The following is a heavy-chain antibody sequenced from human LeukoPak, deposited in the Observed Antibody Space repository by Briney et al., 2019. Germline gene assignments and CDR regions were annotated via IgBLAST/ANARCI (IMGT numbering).Heavy chain of an antibody. V-gene: IGHV1-69*05. Sequence: SVKVSCKASGGTFSSYAISWVRQAPGQGLERMGGIIPIFGTANYAQKFQGRVTITTDESTSTAYMELSSLRSEDTAVYYCASRGMGAAADDHYYYYMDVWGKGTTVTVSS. CDR2: IIPIFGTA. D-gene: IGHD6-13*01. CDR1: GGTFSSYA. CDR3: ASRGMGAAADDHYYYYMDV. J-gene: IGHJ6*03.